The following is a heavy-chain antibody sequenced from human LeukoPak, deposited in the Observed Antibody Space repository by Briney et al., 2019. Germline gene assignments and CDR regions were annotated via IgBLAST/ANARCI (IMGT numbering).Heavy chain of an antibody. CDR3: ARGRGWGRGGGIDY. CDR2: INPNSGGT. V-gene: IGHV1-2*02. CDR1: GYTFTGYY. D-gene: IGHD3-16*01. Sequence: ASVKVSCKASGYTFTGYYMHWVRQAPGQGLEWMGWINPNSGGTNYAQKLQGRVTMTRVTSISTANLELSRLRSDDTAGYDFARGRGWGRGGGIDYWGQGTLVTVSS. J-gene: IGHJ4*02.